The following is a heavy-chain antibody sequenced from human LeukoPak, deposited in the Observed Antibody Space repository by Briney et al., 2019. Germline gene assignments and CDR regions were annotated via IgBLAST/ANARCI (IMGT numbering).Heavy chain of an antibody. CDR1: GGSFSGYY. CDR3: ARSEVGATTTFDY. CDR2: INHSGST. D-gene: IGHD1-26*01. J-gene: IGHJ4*02. Sequence: SETLSLTCAVYGGSFSGYYWSWIRQPPGKGLEWIGEINHSGSTNYNPSLKSRVTISVDTSKNQFSLKLSSVTAADTAVYYCARSEVGATTTFDYWGQGTVVTVSS. V-gene: IGHV4-34*01.